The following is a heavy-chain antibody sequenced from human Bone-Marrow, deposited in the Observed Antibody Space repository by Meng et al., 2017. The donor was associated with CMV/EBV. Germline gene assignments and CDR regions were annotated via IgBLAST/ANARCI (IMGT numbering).Heavy chain of an antibody. CDR1: GYSFTTFG. D-gene: IGHD5-18*01. J-gene: IGHJ3*02. V-gene: IGHV1-18*01. CDR2: ISGYNGNT. CDR3: ARVDTAISGAFDI. Sequence: ASVKVSCKTSGYSFTTFGISWVRQAPGHGLEWMGWISGYNGNTDYAERLQGRVTLTTDTSTSTAYMEMKNLRSDDTAVYYCARVDTAISGAFDIWGQGTMVTVSS.